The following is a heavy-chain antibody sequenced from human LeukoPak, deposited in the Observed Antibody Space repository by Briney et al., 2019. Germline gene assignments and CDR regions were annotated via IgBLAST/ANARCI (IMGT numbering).Heavy chain of an antibody. CDR3: ARVSGYSGTWYVDY. V-gene: IGHV3-15*01. CDR2: IKSKTXGATT. D-gene: IGHD6-13*01. Sequence: KTGGSLRLSCAASGXTFXNXXXXXVXXAPGXXLXWXGRIKSKTXGATTDYAAPVKGRFTISRDDSKNTLYLQMNSLRADDTAVYYCARVSGYSGTWYVDYWGQGTLVTVSS. CDR1: GXTFXNXX. J-gene: IGHJ4*02.